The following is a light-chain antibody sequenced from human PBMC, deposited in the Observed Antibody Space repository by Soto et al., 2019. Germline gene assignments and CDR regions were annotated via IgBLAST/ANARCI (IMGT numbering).Light chain of an antibody. CDR2: EVN. J-gene: IGLJ2*01. Sequence: QSVLTQPPSASGSPGPSVTVSCTGSSSDVGAYNYVSWYQQHPGKAPKLIIFEVNKRPSGVPDRFSGSKSGNTASLTVSGLQAEDEADYYCSSFGGSKVFGGGTKLTVL. CDR3: SSFGGSKV. V-gene: IGLV2-8*01. CDR1: SSDVGAYNY.